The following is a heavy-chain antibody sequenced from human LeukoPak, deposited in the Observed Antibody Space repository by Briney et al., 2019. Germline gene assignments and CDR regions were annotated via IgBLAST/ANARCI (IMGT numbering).Heavy chain of an antibody. CDR1: GFTFSSYS. V-gene: IGHV3-74*01. Sequence: GGSLRLSCAASGFTFSSYSMNWVRQAPGKGLVWVSRINSDGSATNYADSVKGRFTISRDNAKNTLYLQMNSLRAEDTAVYYCARDYNWNPPDYWGQGTLVTVSA. CDR3: ARDYNWNPPDY. D-gene: IGHD1-1*01. J-gene: IGHJ4*02. CDR2: INSDGSAT.